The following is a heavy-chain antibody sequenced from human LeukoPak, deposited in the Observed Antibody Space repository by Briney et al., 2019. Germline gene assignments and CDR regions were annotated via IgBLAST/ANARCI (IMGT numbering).Heavy chain of an antibody. J-gene: IGHJ4*02. CDR2: IYYSGST. D-gene: IGHD3-16*01. CDR1: GGSISSYY. V-gene: IGHV4-59*08. CDR3: ARQQLRLGELGYYFDY. Sequence: SETLSLTCTVSGGSISSYYWSWIRQPPGKGLEWIGYIYYSGSTNYNPSLKSRVTISVDTSKNQFSLKLSSVTAADTAVCYCARQQLRLGELGYYFDYWGQGTLVTVSS.